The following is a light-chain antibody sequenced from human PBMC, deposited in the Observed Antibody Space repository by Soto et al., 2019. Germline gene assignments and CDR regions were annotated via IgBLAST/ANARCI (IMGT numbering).Light chain of an antibody. Sequence: QSALTQPASVSGSPGQSITISCTGTSSDVGGYNYVSWYLHHPGKAPKLMIYDVSNRPSGVSNRFSGSKSGNTASLTISGLQAEDEADYYCSSYTTNNTLIFGGGTKLTVL. CDR3: SSYTTNNTLI. J-gene: IGLJ2*01. V-gene: IGLV2-14*03. CDR2: DVS. CDR1: SSDVGGYNY.